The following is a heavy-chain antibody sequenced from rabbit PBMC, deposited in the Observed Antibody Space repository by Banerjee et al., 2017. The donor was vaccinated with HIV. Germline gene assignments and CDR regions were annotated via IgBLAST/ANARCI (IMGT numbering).Heavy chain of an antibody. CDR3: ARDDVGGGDAILNL. CDR1: GFSFSSSYW. V-gene: IGHV1S40*01. CDR2: IVGGSSATS. J-gene: IGHJ4*01. Sequence: QSLEESGGDLVKPGASLTLTCTASGFSFSSSYWMCWVRQAPGKGLEWIACIVGGSSATSYYASWARGRFTISKTSTTVTLQMTSLTAADTATYFCARDDVGGGDAILNLWGPGTLVTVS. D-gene: IGHD6-1*01.